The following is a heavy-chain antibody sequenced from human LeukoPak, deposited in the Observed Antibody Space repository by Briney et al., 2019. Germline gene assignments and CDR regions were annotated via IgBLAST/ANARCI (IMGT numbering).Heavy chain of an antibody. CDR2: ISGSGGST. V-gene: IGHV3-23*01. D-gene: IGHD3-9*01. CDR3: ASCGYDIFEDAFDI. Sequence: GGSLRLSCATSGFTFSSYAMSWVRQAPGKGLEWVSAISGSGGSTYYADSVKGQFTISRDNSKNTLYLQMNSLRAEDTAVYYCASCGYDIFEDAFDIWGQGTMVTVSS. CDR1: GFTFSSYA. J-gene: IGHJ3*02.